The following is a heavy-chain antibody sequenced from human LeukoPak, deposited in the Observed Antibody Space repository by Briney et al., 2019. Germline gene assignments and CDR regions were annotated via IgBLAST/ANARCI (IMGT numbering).Heavy chain of an antibody. D-gene: IGHD2-2*01. V-gene: IGHV1-18*01. J-gene: IGHJ6*02. Sequence: ASVKVSCKASGYTFTSYGISWVRQAPGQGLEWMGWISAYNGNTNYAQKLQGRVTMTTDTSTSTAYMELRSLRSDDTAVYYCARELVVVLAASGEYYYYGMDVWGQGTTVTVSS. CDR1: GYTFTSYG. CDR2: ISAYNGNT. CDR3: ARELVVVLAASGEYYYYGMDV.